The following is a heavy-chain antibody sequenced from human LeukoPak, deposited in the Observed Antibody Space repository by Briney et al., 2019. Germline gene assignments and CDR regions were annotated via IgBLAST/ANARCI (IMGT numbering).Heavy chain of an antibody. CDR3: ARSRYSGYDRALDY. D-gene: IGHD5-12*01. CDR2: INPNSGGT. V-gene: IGHV1-2*02. J-gene: IGHJ4*02. CDR1: GYTFTGYY. Sequence: ASVKVSCKASGYTFTGYYMHWVRQAPGQGLEWMGWINPNSGGTNYAQKFQGRVTMTRDTSISTAYMELSRLRSDDTAVYCCARSRYSGYDRALDYWGQGTLVTVSS.